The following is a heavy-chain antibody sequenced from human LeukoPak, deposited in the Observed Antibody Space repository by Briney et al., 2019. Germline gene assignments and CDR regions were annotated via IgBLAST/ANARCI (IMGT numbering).Heavy chain of an antibody. V-gene: IGHV3-23*01. CDR2: ISGSGGST. CDR3: AKEATMIVVVITTHDY. Sequence: PGGSLRLSCAASGFTFSSYAMSWVRQAPGKGLEWVSAISGSGGSTYYADSVKGRFTISRDNSKNTLYLQMNSLRAEDTAAYYCAKEATMIVVVITTHDYWGQGTLVTVSS. CDR1: GFTFSSYA. J-gene: IGHJ4*02. D-gene: IGHD3-22*01.